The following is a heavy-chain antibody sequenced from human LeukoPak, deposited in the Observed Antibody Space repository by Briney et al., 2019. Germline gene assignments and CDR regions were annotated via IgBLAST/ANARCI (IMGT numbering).Heavy chain of an antibody. D-gene: IGHD3-9*01. CDR3: ARGVVSVLRYLDWSRSERLDV. J-gene: IGHJ6*02. Sequence: SETLSLTCDVYGGSFSGYCWGWIRHPPGKGLELIGKVNHGGRTTINTSLESRLNISVATSKNQSTLKLTSVTAADAPGYYCARGVVSVLRYLDWSRSERLDVWGQGTTVIVSS. CDR1: GGSFSGYC. V-gene: IGHV4-34*01. CDR2: VNHGGRT.